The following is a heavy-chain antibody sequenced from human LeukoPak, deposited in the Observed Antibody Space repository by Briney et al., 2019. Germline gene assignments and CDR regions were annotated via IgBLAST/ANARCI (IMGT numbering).Heavy chain of an antibody. V-gene: IGHV1-8*01. CDR3: ARGDCSGGSCYSWPSGFDP. CDR1: GYTFTSYD. D-gene: IGHD2-15*01. CDR2: MNPNSGNT. Sequence: ASVKVSCKASGYTFTSYDINWARQATGQGLEWMGWMNPNSGNTGYAQKFQGRVTMTRNTSISTAYMELSSLRSEDTAVYYCARGDCSGGSCYSWPSGFDPWGQGTLVTVSS. J-gene: IGHJ5*02.